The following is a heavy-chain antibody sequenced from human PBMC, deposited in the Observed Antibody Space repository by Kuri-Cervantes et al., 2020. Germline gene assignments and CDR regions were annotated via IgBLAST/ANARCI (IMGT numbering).Heavy chain of an antibody. D-gene: IGHD3-22*01. J-gene: IGHJ4*02. CDR3: ARNGYFNLDY. Sequence: SETLSLTCTLSGGSISSGDYYWSWVRQPPGMGLEWIGEIYPSGRTNYNPSLMSRVIISLDKSKNQFSLKLTSVTAADTAVYYCARNGYFNLDYWGQGTLVTVSS. CDR2: IYPSGRT. CDR1: GGSISSGDYY. V-gene: IGHV4-39*07.